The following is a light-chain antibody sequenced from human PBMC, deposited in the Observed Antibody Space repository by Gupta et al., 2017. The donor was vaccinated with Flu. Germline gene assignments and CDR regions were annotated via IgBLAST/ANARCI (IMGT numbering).Light chain of an antibody. CDR2: GAI. J-gene: IGKJ3*01. V-gene: IGKV3-15*01. CDR1: QSVSHN. Sequence: SPATLSVSPGERAILSCRASQSVSHNVAWYQQKPGQAPRLLIYGAIYGAVDIPARFSGSGSGTEFTLTISSLQSEDFAVYYCEQYNNWPLFGPGTRVDIK. CDR3: EQYNNWPL.